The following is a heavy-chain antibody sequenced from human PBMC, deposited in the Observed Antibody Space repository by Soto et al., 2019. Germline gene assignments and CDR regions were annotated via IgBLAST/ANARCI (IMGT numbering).Heavy chain of an antibody. Sequence: GGSLRLSCAASGFTFSSDAMSWVRQAPGKGLEWVSAISGRGGSTYYADSVQGRFSISRDNSKNTLYLQMDSLSAEDTAVYFCAPSPVVALRAYWGQGTLVTVSS. D-gene: IGHD2-15*01. V-gene: IGHV3-23*01. CDR3: APSPVVALRAY. CDR2: ISGRGGST. J-gene: IGHJ4*02. CDR1: GFTFSSDA.